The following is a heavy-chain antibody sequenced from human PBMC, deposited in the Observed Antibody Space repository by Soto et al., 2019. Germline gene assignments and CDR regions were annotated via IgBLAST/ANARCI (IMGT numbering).Heavy chain of an antibody. CDR3: ARQGGKGEQQLAPADY. CDR2: IYPGDSDT. V-gene: IGHV5-51*01. Sequence: PGESLKISCKGSGYSFTSYWIGWVRQMPGKGLEWMGIIYPGDSDTRYSPSFQGQVTISADKSISTAYLQWSSLKASDTAMYYCARQGGKGEQQLAPADYWGQGTLVTVSS. D-gene: IGHD6-13*01. CDR1: GYSFTSYW. J-gene: IGHJ4*02.